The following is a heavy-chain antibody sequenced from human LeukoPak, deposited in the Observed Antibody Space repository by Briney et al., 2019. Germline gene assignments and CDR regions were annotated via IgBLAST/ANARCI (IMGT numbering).Heavy chain of an antibody. J-gene: IGHJ3*02. CDR1: GGSFSGYY. Sequence: SETLSLTCAVYGGSFSGYYWSWIRQPPGKGLEWIGEINHSGSTNYNPSLKSRVTISVDTSKNQFSLQLNSVTPEDTALYYCARGGLVRGTINSLIAFDIWGQGIMVTVSS. CDR3: ARGGLVRGTINSLIAFDI. CDR2: INHSGST. V-gene: IGHV4-34*01. D-gene: IGHD3-10*01.